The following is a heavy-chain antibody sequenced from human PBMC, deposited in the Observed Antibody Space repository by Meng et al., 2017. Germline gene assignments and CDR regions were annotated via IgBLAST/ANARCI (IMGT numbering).Heavy chain of an antibody. CDR3: ATHTAMVIYYFDY. J-gene: IGHJ4*02. CDR1: GFTFSSYS. Sequence: VQVCGAGGGLGKPGGSLRLSCAASGFTFSSYSMNWVRQAPGKGLEWVSSISSSSSYIYYADSVTGRFTISRDNAKNSLYLQMNSLRAEDTAVYYCATHTAMVIYYFDYWGQGTLVTVSS. D-gene: IGHD5-18*01. V-gene: IGHV3-21*01. CDR2: ISSSSSYI.